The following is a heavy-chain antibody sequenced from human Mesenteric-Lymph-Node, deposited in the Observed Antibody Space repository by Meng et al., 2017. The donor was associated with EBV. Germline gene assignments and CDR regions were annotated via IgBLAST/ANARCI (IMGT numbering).Heavy chain of an antibody. D-gene: IGHD3-22*01. CDR2: MNPNSGNT. V-gene: IGHV1-8*01. Sequence: VQLVQAWAEVKKPGASVKVLWNASASTFTIFDINWVRQATGQGLEWMGWMNPNSGNTGYGQKFQGRVTLTWNTSISTAYMEVSSLRSEDTAVYYCARVGDYFDSSGWNYWGQGTLVTVSS. J-gene: IGHJ4*02. CDR3: ARVGDYFDSSGWNY. CDR1: ASTFTIFD.